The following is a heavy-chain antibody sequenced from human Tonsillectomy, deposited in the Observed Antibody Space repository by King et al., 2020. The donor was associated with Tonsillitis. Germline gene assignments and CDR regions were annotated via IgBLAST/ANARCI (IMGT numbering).Heavy chain of an antibody. D-gene: IGHD6-13*01. V-gene: IGHV1-46*03. Sequence: HVQLVESGAEVKKPGASVKVSCTASGYTFTSYYIHWVRLAPGQGLQWMGIINPSVGRATYAQQFQGRVTMTRDTSTSTVYMELSSLRSEDTAVYYCATGAPGIVAAGIVEDWGQGTLVTVSS. CDR3: ATGAPGIVAAGIVED. CDR1: GYTFTSYY. CDR2: INPSVGRA. J-gene: IGHJ4*02.